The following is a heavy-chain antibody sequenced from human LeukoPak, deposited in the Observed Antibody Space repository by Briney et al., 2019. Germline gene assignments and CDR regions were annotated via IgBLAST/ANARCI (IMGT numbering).Heavy chain of an antibody. Sequence: PSETLSLTCTVSGGSISSSSYYWGWIRQPPGKGLEWIGSIYYSGGTYYNPSLKSRVTISVDTSKNQFSLKLSSVTAADTAVYYCARANNPFDYWGQGTLVTVSS. CDR1: GGSISSSSYY. J-gene: IGHJ4*02. D-gene: IGHD1-14*01. V-gene: IGHV4-39*07. CDR2: IYYSGGT. CDR3: ARANNPFDY.